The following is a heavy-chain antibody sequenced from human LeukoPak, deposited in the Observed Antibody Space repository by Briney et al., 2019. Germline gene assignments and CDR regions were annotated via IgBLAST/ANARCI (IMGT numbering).Heavy chain of an antibody. CDR2: IYYSGST. CDR1: GGSISSYY. J-gene: IGHJ4*02. V-gene: IGHV4-59*01. D-gene: IGHD6-13*01. CDR3: VGWGIAAAGGGYYFDY. Sequence: SETLSLTCTVSGGSISSYYWSWIRQPPGKGLEWIGYIYYSGSTNYNPSLKSRVTISVDTSKNQFSLKLSSVTAADTAVYYCVGWGIAAAGGGYYFDYWGQGTLVTVSS.